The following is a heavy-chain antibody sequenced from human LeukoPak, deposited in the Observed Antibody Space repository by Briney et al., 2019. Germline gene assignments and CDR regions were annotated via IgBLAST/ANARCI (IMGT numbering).Heavy chain of an antibody. CDR3: ARGPGGYSYGYYFDY. CDR2: FYYSGST. V-gene: IGHV4-59*01. D-gene: IGHD5-18*01. J-gene: IGHJ4*02. CDR1: GGSISSYY. Sequence: PSETLSLTFAVSGGSISSYYWSWIRQPPGKGLEWIGFFYYSGSTNYNPSLKSRVTISVDTSKNHFSLKLSSVTAADTAVYYCARGPGGYSYGYYFDYWGQGTLVTVSS.